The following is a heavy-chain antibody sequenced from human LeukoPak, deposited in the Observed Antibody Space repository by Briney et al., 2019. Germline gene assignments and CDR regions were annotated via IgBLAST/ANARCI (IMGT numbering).Heavy chain of an antibody. Sequence: SETLSLTCTFSGGSTISGVYYCSWTRHHPRKCLEWLRYIYYSESTHSNPSLKSRITISVDTSKNQFSLKLSSVTAADTAVYYCARASRPTSSSSHYYGMDVWGQGTTVTVSS. V-gene: IGHV4-31*03. J-gene: IGHJ6*02. CDR3: ARASRPTSSSSHYYGMDV. D-gene: IGHD6-6*01. CDR2: IYYSEST. CDR1: GGSTISGVYY.